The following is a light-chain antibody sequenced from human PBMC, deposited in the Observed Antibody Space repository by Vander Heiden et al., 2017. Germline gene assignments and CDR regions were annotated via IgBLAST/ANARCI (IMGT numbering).Light chain of an antibody. J-gene: IGLJ1*01. CDR3: QVWDSATDHHV. Sequence: YVLTPPPSVSVAPGQTAQITCGGHNIGTKSVHWYQQRPGQAPVLVVYDDSDRPSGIPERFSGSNSGSAATLTISGVEAGDEADYFCQVWDSATDHHVFATGTKVTVL. V-gene: IGLV3-21*02. CDR2: DDS. CDR1: NIGTKS.